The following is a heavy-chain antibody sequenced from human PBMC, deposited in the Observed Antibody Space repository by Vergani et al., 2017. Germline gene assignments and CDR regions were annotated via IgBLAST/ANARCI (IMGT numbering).Heavy chain of an antibody. Sequence: EVQLLESGGGLVQPGGSLRLSCAASGFIFSDHYMAWVRPAPGKGLAWVGRIRNKANDYTTQYAASVKGRFTISRDDSKSYLYLQMNSLQTEDTALYYCVRVKGTNWNDHLYDIGGQGTLVTVSS. CDR2: IRNKANDYTT. CDR1: GFIFSDHY. V-gene: IGHV3-72*01. D-gene: IGHD1-1*01. J-gene: IGHJ3*02. CDR3: VRVKGTNWNDHLYDI.